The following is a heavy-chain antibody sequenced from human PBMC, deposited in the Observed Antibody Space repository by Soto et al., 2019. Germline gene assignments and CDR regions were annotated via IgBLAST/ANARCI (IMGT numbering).Heavy chain of an antibody. CDR3: AIDPGAGYDSSGYYRPSDAFDI. V-gene: IGHV3-21*01. J-gene: IGHJ3*02. CDR2: ISSSRTYI. Sequence: GESLKISCAASGFTFSSYSMNWVRQAPGKGLEWVSSISSSRTYIYYADSVKGRFTISRDNAKNSLYLQMNSLRAEDTAVYYCAIDPGAGYDSSGYYRPSDAFDIWGQGTMVTGSS. CDR1: GFTFSSYS. D-gene: IGHD3-22*01.